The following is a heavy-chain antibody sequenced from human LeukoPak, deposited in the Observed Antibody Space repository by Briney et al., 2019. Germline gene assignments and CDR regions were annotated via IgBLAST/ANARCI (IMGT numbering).Heavy chain of an antibody. D-gene: IGHD3-22*01. CDR3: ATHYYDSSGYYSPDY. J-gene: IGHJ4*02. CDR1: GFTFSSYW. V-gene: IGHV3-7*01. CDR2: IKQGATEK. Sequence: GGSLRLSCAASGFTFSSYWMSWVRQTPGKGLEWVANIKQGATEKYYVDSVKGRFIISRDNAKNSLYLQMNSLRAEDTAVYYCATHYYDSSGYYSPDYWGQGTLVTVSS.